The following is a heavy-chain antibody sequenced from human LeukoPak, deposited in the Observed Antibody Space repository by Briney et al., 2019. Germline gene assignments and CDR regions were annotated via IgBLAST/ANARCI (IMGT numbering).Heavy chain of an antibody. J-gene: IGHJ6*03. CDR1: GYTFTSYD. CDR3: ARGVGATISYYHYYIDV. D-gene: IGHD1-26*01. Sequence: ASVKVSCKASGYTFTSYDINWVRQASGQGLEWMGWMNPNTGNTGYAQKFQGRVTITRNTSISTVYMELSSLRSEDTAVYYCARGVGATISYYHYYIDVWGKGTTVTISS. CDR2: MNPNTGNT. V-gene: IGHV1-8*03.